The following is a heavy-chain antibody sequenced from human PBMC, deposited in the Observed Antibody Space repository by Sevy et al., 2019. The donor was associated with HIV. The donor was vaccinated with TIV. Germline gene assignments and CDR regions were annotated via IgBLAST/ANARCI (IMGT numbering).Heavy chain of an antibody. CDR2: IIPIFGTA. J-gene: IGHJ6*02. D-gene: IGHD3-10*01. CDR1: GGTFSSYA. Sequence: ASVKVCCKASGGTFSSYAISWVRQAPGQGLEWMGGIIPIFGTANYAQKFQGRVTITADESTSTAYMELSSLRSEDTAVYYCARGHKYGNYYYYYGMDVRGQGTTVTVSS. V-gene: IGHV1-69*13. CDR3: ARGHKYGNYYYYYGMDV.